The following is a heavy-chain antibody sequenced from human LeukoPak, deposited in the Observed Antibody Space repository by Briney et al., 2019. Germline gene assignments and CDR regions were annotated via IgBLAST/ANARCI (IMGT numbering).Heavy chain of an antibody. D-gene: IGHD5-18*01. J-gene: IGHJ4*02. CDR3: ARAGYNHYFDY. Sequence: GSSVKVSCRASGGTFSSYTISWVRQAPGQGLEWMGRIIPILGIANYAQKFQGRVTITADKSTSTAYMELSSLRSEDTAVCYCARAGYNHYFDYWGQGTLVTVSP. V-gene: IGHV1-69*02. CDR1: GGTFSSYT. CDR2: IIPILGIA.